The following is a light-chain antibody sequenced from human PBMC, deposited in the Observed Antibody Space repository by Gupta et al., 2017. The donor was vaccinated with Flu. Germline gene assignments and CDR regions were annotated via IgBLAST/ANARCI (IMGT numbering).Light chain of an antibody. CDR3: QQYDNLPYT. V-gene: IGKV1-33*01. CDR2: DAS. Sequence: PSSLSASVGDRVTSTCQASQDISNYLKWYQQKPGKAPKLLIYDASNLETGVPSRFSGSGSGTDFTFTISSLQPEDIATYYCQQYDNLPYTFGQGTKLEIK. CDR1: QDISNY. J-gene: IGKJ2*01.